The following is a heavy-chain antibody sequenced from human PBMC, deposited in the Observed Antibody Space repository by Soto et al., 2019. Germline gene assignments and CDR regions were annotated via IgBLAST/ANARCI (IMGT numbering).Heavy chain of an antibody. Sequence: ASVKVSCTPSGYTFTTYGIAWVRQAPGQGLEWMGWISTHNGHTKYAQKLQDRVTLTTDTTTSTAYMELRSLRSDDTAVYYCIRDDCSGDTCYLGHWGQGALVTVSS. V-gene: IGHV1-18*01. J-gene: IGHJ4*02. CDR2: ISTHNGHT. CDR1: GYTFTTYG. CDR3: IRDDCSGDTCYLGH. D-gene: IGHD2-15*01.